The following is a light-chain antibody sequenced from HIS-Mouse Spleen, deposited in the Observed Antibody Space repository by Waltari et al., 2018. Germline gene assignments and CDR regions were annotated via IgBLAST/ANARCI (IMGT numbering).Light chain of an antibody. CDR1: SSDVGVYNY. J-gene: IGLJ2*01. CDR2: DVS. CDR3: SSYTSSSFNVV. V-gene: IGLV2-14*03. Sequence: QSALTQPASVSGSPGQSITISCTGTSSDVGVYNYVSWYQQHPGKAPKLMIYDVSNRPSGVSNRFSGSKSGNTASLTISGLQAEDEADYYCSSYTSSSFNVVFGGGTKLTVL.